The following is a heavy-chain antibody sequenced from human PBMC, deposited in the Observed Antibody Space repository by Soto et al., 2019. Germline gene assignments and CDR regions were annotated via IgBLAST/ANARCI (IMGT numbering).Heavy chain of an antibody. CDR3: SRVDPGETSPFDH. CDR1: GFTFTSSV. V-gene: IGHV1-58*01. J-gene: IGHJ4*02. Sequence: SVKVSCKASGFTFTSSVVQWVRQARGQRLEGIGWIVVGSESTNYAQKFRGRVTMTRDTSTSTVYMEVSSLRSEDTAVYYCSRVDPGETSPFDHWGQGTLVTVSS. D-gene: IGHD3-10*01. CDR2: IVVGSEST.